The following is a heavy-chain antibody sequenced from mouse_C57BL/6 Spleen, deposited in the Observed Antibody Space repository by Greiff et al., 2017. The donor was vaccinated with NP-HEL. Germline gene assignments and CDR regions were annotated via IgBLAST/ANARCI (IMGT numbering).Heavy chain of an antibody. V-gene: IGHV1-55*01. CDR1: GYTFTSYW. J-gene: IGHJ3*01. CDR2: IYPGSGST. CDR3: ARPSCSPACFAY. D-gene: IGHD1-1*01. Sequence: VQLQQSGAELVKPGASVKMSCKASGYTFTSYWITWVKQRPGQGLEWIGDIYPGSGSTNYNEKFKSKATLTVDTSSSTADMQLSSLTSEDSAVYYCARPSCSPACFAYWVQGTLVTVSA.